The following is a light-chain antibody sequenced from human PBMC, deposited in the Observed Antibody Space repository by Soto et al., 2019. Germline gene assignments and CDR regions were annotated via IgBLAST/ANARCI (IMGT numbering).Light chain of an antibody. CDR1: QSVTSNH. J-gene: IGKJ4*01. Sequence: EIVLTQSPGTLSLSPGERATLSCKASQSVTSNHLVWYQQMPGQAPRLLIGGASRRATGVPDRFTGSGSGTDFYLTIDRLEPEDAAMYYCQQYATSPRTFGGGTKGDIK. CDR2: GAS. CDR3: QQYATSPRT. V-gene: IGKV3-20*01.